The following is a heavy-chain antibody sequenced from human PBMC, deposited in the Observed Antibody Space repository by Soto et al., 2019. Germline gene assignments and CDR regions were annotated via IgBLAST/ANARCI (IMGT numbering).Heavy chain of an antibody. CDR1: GYTFTSYD. CDR2: MNPNSGNT. V-gene: IGHV1-8*01. D-gene: IGHD3-10*01. J-gene: IGHJ6*03. CDR3: ARGRRGSGYYYYYMDV. Sequence: ASVKVSCKASGYTFTSYDINWVRQATGQGLEWMRWMNPNSGNTGYAQKFQGRVTMTRNTSISTAYMELSSLRSEDTAVYYCARGRRGSGYYYYYMDVWGKGTTVTVSS.